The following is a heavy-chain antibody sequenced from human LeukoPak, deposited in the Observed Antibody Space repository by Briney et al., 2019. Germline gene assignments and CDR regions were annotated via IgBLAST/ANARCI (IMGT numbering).Heavy chain of an antibody. V-gene: IGHV3-23*01. Sequence: GGSLKLSCTASGFTFRSYAMNWVRQAPGKGLEWVSVISLNDGSTYYADSVRGRFTISRDNSKNTLFLQMDGLRAEDTAIYYCAKAMTSSTYYFDSWGQGTLVTVSS. D-gene: IGHD3-9*01. CDR2: ISLNDGST. CDR1: GFTFRSYA. J-gene: IGHJ4*02. CDR3: AKAMTSSTYYFDS.